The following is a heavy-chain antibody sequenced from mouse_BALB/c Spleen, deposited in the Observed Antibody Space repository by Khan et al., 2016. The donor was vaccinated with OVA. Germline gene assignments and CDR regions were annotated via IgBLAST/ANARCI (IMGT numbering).Heavy chain of an antibody. CDR2: IYPGTGNT. Sequence: QVQLQQSGAELVRPGASVKLSCKTSGYIFTSYWIHWVKQRSGQGLEWIARIYPGTGNTNYNEKFKGKAIVTADKSSSTVYMQLSSLKSEDSAVYFCARYYGNYFDYWGQGTTLTVSS. V-gene: IGHV1S132*01. CDR1: GYIFTSYW. D-gene: IGHD2-1*01. J-gene: IGHJ2*01. CDR3: ARYYGNYFDY.